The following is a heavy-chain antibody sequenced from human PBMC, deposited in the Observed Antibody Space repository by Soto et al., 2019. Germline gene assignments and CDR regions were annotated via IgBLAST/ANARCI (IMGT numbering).Heavy chain of an antibody. J-gene: IGHJ5*02. CDR2: IVTISDTR. CDR3: ARLQLGGDRMLNWFDP. D-gene: IGHD2-21*02. V-gene: IGHV1-69*06. CDR1: GGTFTTYA. Sequence: QVHLVQSEAEVKNPGSSVRVSCKASGGTFTTYAFNWVRQAPGQGLEWMGGIVTISDTRKYAQKFQDRVSMTTDTATDTAYMELKSLRSGDTAVYYCARLQLGGDRMLNWFDPWGQGTLVTVSS.